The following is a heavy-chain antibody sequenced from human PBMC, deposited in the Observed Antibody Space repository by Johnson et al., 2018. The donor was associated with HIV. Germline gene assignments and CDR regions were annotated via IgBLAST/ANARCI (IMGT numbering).Heavy chain of an antibody. CDR3: ARHKGQQYDTFDI. V-gene: IGHV3-30*03. D-gene: IGHD6-13*01. Sequence: QVQLVESGGGVVQPGGSLRLSCEVSGFTFSNYGMHWVRQAPGKGLEWVAVISYDGSNEYYAEFVKGRFTISRDNSKNTLYLQMNSLRAGDTAVYYCARHKGQQYDTFDIWGQGTMVTVSS. J-gene: IGHJ3*02. CDR1: GFTFSNYG. CDR2: ISYDGSNE.